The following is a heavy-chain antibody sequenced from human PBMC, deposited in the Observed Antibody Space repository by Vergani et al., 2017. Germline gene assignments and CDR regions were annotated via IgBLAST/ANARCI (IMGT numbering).Heavy chain of an antibody. D-gene: IGHD3-3*01. CDR2: LNPNSGGT. V-gene: IGHV1-2*02. CDR3: ARISWSGYYAGYFDY. J-gene: IGHJ4*02. CDR1: GYTFTGYY. Sequence: QVQLVQSGAEVKKPGASVKVSCKASGYTFTGYYMHWVRQAPGQGLEWMGWLNPNSGGTNYAQKFQGRVTMTRDTYISTAYMELSRLRSDDTAVYYCARISWSGYYAGYFDYWGQGTLVTVSS.